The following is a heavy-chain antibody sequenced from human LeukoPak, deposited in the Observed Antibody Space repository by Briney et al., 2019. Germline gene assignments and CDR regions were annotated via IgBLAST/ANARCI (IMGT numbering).Heavy chain of an antibody. CDR3: ARDSDYYDSSGYYLSDAFDI. Sequence: GGSLRLSCAASGFTFSSYSMNWVRQAPGKGLEWVSSISSSSSYIYYADSVKGRFTISRDNAKNSLYLQMNSLRSDDTAVYYCARDSDYYDSSGYYLSDAFDIWGQGTMVTVSS. J-gene: IGHJ3*02. CDR2: ISSSSSYI. D-gene: IGHD3-22*01. CDR1: GFTFSSYS. V-gene: IGHV3-21*04.